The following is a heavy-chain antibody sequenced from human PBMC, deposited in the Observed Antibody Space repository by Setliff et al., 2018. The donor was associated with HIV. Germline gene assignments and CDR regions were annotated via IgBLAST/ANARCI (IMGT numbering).Heavy chain of an antibody. D-gene: IGHD1-1*01. CDR3: ARVIGWNDASDC. V-gene: IGHV4-34*01. J-gene: IGHJ4*02. Sequence: SETLSLTCTVSDGSTSSYYWNWFRQPAGKGLEWIGEINHSGNTNYNPSLKSRVIMSVDASKNQFSLRLTSVTAADTALYYCARVIGWNDASDCWGQGTVVTVSS. CDR2: INHSGNT. CDR1: DGSTSSYY.